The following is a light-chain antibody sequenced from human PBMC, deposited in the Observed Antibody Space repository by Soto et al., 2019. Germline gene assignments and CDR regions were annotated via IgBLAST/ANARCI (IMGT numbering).Light chain of an antibody. CDR3: QHMRT. CDR2: DAS. Sequence: DIQMTQSPSTLSASIGDRVTITCRASQNINNWIAWYQQKPGKAPKFLIYDASTLESGVPSRFSGSGFGTEFSITISRLQPDDFGSYYYQHMRTFGQGTKVEMK. V-gene: IGKV1-5*01. J-gene: IGKJ1*01. CDR1: QNINNW.